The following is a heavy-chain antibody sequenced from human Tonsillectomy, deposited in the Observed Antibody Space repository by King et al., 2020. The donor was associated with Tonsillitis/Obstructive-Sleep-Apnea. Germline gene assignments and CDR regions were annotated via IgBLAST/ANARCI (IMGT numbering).Heavy chain of an antibody. V-gene: IGHV4-59*01. CDR1: GSSIRTYY. CDR3: ERGGEIVHV. J-gene: IGHJ6*02. CDR2: IYYSGST. Sequence: VQLQESGPGLVKPSETLSLTCTVSGSSIRTYYWSWIRQPPGKGLEWIGYIYYSGSTNYNPSLKSRVTISVDTSKKQFSLKLSSVTAADTAVYYCERGGEIVHVWGQGTTVTVSS. D-gene: IGHD2-8*01.